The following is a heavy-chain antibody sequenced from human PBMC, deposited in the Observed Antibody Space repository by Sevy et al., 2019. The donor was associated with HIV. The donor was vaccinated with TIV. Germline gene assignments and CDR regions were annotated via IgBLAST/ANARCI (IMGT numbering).Heavy chain of an antibody. CDR3: ARDWSYAFDF. J-gene: IGHJ3*01. CDR1: GFTFSSFS. Sequence: GGSLRLSCTASGFTFSSFSMSWVRQAPGKGLEWVASINSRSTYIYHADPVKGRFTISRDNAKNLVYLQMSSLRAEDTAVYYCARDWSYAFDFWGQGIMVTVSS. V-gene: IGHV3-21*01. CDR2: INSRSTYI.